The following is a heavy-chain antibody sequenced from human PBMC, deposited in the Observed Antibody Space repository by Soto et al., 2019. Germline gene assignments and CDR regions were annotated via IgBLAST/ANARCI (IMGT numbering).Heavy chain of an antibody. D-gene: IGHD4-4*01. CDR2: ITTYNGNT. V-gene: IGHV1-18*04. Sequence: GASVKVSCKASGYTFSSYGISWVRQAPGQGLEWMGWITTYNGNTNYAQNFQGRVTMTTDTSTDTAYMELRSLRSDDTAVFYCARALMGFVVSHYLFYAMDVWG. CDR1: GYTFSSYG. J-gene: IGHJ6*01. CDR3: ARALMGFVVSHYLFYAMDV.